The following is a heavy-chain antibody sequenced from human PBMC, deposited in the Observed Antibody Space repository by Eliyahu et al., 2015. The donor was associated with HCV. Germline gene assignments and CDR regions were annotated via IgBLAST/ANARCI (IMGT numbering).Heavy chain of an antibody. CDR2: INNNGTS. D-gene: IGHD3-10*01. J-gene: IGHJ4*02. Sequence: QVHLQQWGAGLLXPSETLSLTCAVYGXSFNSYYWTWIRQPPDXGLEWIGEINNNGTSNXNASXKSRVTMSLDTSTNQLLLNLTSVTAADTSVYYCARARRSGSYFDYWGQGMPVTVSS. V-gene: IGHV4-34*02. CDR1: GXSFNSYY. CDR3: ARARRSGSYFDY.